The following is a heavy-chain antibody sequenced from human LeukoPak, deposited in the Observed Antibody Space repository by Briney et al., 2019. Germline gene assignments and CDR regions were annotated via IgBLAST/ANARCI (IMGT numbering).Heavy chain of an antibody. J-gene: IGHJ4*02. CDR2: IIPIFGTA. D-gene: IGHD3-16*02. V-gene: IGHV1-69*05. CDR1: GGTFSGYT. CDR3: ARTRYYHYVWGSYRYEDY. Sequence: SVKVSCKASGGTFSGYTISWVRQAPGQGLEWMGRIIPIFGTANYAQKFQGRVTITTDESTSTAYMELSSLRSEDTAVYYCARTRYYHYVWGSYRYEDYWGQGTLVTVSS.